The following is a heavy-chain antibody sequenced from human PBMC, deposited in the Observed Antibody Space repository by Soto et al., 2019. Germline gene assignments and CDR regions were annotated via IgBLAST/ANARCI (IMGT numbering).Heavy chain of an antibody. CDR2: TYYGGAT. CDR3: ARNGGWPPDPLEYFQH. D-gene: IGHD6-19*01. V-gene: IGHV4-59*02. J-gene: IGHJ1*01. Sequence: SETLSLTCIVSGSSVSGHFWSWIRQPAGKGLEWIAYTYYGGATKYNPSLKSRATISVDMSKNQVSLYLSSVTTADTAVYYCARNGGWPPDPLEYFQHWGQGALVTVSS. CDR1: GSSVSGHF.